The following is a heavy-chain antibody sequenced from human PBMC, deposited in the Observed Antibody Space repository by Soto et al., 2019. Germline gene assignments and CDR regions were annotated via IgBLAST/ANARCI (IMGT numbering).Heavy chain of an antibody. V-gene: IGHV3-23*01. CDR2: ISGSGGST. D-gene: IGHD3-9*01. Sequence: EVQLLESGGGLVQPGGSLRLSCAASGFTFSSYAMSWVRQAPGKGLEWVSAISGSGGSTYYADSVKGRFTISSDNSKNALYLQMTSLRAEDTAVYYCAKLPGSNYYYYYMDVWGKGTTVNVSS. J-gene: IGHJ6*03. CDR3: AKLPGSNYYYYYMDV. CDR1: GFTFSSYA.